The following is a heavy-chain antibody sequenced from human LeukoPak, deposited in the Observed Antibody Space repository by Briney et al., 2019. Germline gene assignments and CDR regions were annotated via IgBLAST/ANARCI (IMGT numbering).Heavy chain of an antibody. Sequence: XAWVGAXPGKXLEWGGTIKKDGTVKNYMESVKGRVTISRDKTKNSLYLQMNSLRAEDTGVYYCAKDSYSKGDYWGQGVLVTVSS. CDR3: AKDSYSKGDY. V-gene: IGHV3-7*01. D-gene: IGHD5-18*01. CDR2: IKKDGTVK. J-gene: IGHJ4*02.